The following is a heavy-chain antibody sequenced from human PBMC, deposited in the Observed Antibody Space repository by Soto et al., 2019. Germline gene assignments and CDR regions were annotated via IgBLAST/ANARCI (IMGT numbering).Heavy chain of an antibody. J-gene: IGHJ4*02. CDR1: GFTFSDHY. CDR3: ARCLYGSGSYDNDY. Sequence: EVQLVESGGGLVQPGGSLRLSCAASGFTFSDHYMDWVRQAPGKGLEWVGRTRNKANSYTTEYAASVKGRFSISRDDSKNSLYLQMNSLKTEDTAVYFCARCLYGSGSYDNDYWGQGSLVTVSS. V-gene: IGHV3-72*01. CDR2: TRNKANSYTT. D-gene: IGHD3-10*01.